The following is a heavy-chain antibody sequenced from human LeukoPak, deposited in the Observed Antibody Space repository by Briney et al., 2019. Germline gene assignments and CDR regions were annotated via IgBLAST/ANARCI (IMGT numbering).Heavy chain of an antibody. CDR1: GGSISSSSYY. J-gene: IGHJ3*02. CDR3: ARRWLDAFDI. Sequence: SETLSLTCTVSGGSISSSSYYWGGIRQPPGKGLEWIGSIYYSGSTYYNPSLKSRGTISVDTSKNQFSLKLSSVTAADTAVYYCARRWLDAFDIWGQGTMVTVSS. V-gene: IGHV4-39*01. D-gene: IGHD3-22*01. CDR2: IYYSGST.